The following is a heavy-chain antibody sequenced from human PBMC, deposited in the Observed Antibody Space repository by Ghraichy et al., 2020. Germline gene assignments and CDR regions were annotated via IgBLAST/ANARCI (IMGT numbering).Heavy chain of an antibody. J-gene: IGHJ4*02. V-gene: IGHV2-26*01. CDR1: GFSLSNARMG. D-gene: IGHD5-18*01. CDR3: ARIPWGYSYVQPFDY. CDR2: IFSNDEK. Sequence: SGPTLMKPTETLTLTCTVSGFSLSNARMGVSWIRQPPGKALEWLAHIFSNDEKSYSTSLKSRLTISKDTSKSQVVLTMTNMDPVDTATYYCARIPWGYSYVQPFDYWGQGTLVTVSS.